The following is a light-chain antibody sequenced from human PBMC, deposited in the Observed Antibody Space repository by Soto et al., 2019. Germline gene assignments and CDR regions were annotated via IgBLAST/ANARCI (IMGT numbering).Light chain of an antibody. CDR3: SSYTRDNTVV. Sequence: QSALTQPASVSGSPGQSITISCTGPSSGLGGYNYVSWYQQHPGKAPKLIISEVSNRPSGVSDRFSGSKSGNTASLTISGLQTEDEADYYCSSYTRDNTVVFGGGTKLTVL. V-gene: IGLV2-14*01. CDR2: EVS. J-gene: IGLJ2*01. CDR1: SSGLGGYNY.